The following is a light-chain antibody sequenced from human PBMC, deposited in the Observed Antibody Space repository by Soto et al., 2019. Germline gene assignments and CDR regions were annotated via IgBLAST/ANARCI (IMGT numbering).Light chain of an antibody. Sequence: DIQMTQSPSSLSASVGDRVTITCRASQAISNWLAWYQQKPGRAPKLLIYDASTLESGVPSRFSGSGSETEFTLTISRLQPDDFATYFCHSRAFGQGTRLE. CDR2: DAS. J-gene: IGKJ5*01. V-gene: IGKV1-5*01. CDR3: HSRA. CDR1: QAISNW.